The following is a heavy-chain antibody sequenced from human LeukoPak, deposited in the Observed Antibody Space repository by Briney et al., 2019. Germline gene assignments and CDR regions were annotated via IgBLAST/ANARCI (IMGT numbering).Heavy chain of an antibody. Sequence: SETLSLTCTVSGGSISSGGYYWSWLRQHPGKGLEWLGYIYYSGSTYYNPSLKSRVTISVDTSKNQFSLKLSSVTAADTAVYYCARDIAVAGTAGYYYYGMDVWGQGTTVTVSS. D-gene: IGHD6-19*01. CDR2: IYYSGST. J-gene: IGHJ6*02. CDR3: ARDIAVAGTAGYYYYGMDV. CDR1: GGSISSGGYY. V-gene: IGHV4-31*03.